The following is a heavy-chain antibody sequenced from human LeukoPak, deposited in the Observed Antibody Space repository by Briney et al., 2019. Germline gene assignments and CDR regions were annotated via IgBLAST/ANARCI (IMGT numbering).Heavy chain of an antibody. CDR2: INHSGST. CDR1: GGSFGGYY. J-gene: IGHJ4*02. Sequence: SETLSLTCAVYGGSFGGYYWSWIRQPPGKGLEWIGEINHSGSTNYNPSLKSRVTISADTSKNQFSLKLSSVTAADTAVYYCARRIRLGELSSPNFDYWGQGTLVTVSS. V-gene: IGHV4-34*01. D-gene: IGHD3-16*02. CDR3: ARRIRLGELSSPNFDY.